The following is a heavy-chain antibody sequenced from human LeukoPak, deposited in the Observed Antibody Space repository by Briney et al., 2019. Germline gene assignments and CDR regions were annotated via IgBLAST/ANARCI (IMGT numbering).Heavy chain of an antibody. CDR2: INHSGST. V-gene: IGHV4-34*01. CDR1: EFTFGSYW. J-gene: IGHJ6*03. D-gene: IGHD2-2*01. CDR3: ARARPGYCSSTSCYASPRNYYYMDV. Sequence: PGGSLRLSCAASEFTFGSYWMTWVRQPPGKGLEWIGEINHSGSTNYNPSLKSRVTISVDTSKNQFSLKLSSVTAADTAVYYCARARPGYCSSTSCYASPRNYYYMDVWGKGTTVTVSS.